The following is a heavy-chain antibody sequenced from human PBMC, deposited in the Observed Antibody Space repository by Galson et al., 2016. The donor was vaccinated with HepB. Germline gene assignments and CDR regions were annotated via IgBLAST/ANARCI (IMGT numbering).Heavy chain of an antibody. V-gene: IGHV3-21*06. J-gene: IGHJ4*02. D-gene: IGHD6-19*01. CDR3: ARDMMSGWFLFDL. Sequence: SLRLSCAASGFAFDIYSMNWVRQAPGKGLEWLSAIMATTNDIHYADSVTGRFTISRDNARNSLYLHMHNLRAEDTAVYYCARDMMSGWFLFDLWGQGTLVTVSS. CDR1: GFAFDIYS. CDR2: IMATTNDI.